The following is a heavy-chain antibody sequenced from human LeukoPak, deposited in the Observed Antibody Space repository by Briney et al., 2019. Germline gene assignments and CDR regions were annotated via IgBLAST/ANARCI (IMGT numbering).Heavy chain of an antibody. CDR1: GGSITSYF. D-gene: IGHD2/OR15-2a*01. CDR2: IYHSGTT. Sequence: SETLSLTCTVSGGSITSYFWSWIRQPPGRRLEWIGYIYHSGTTNYNPSLKSRVTISADTSKNQFSLRLTSVTVADTAVYYCAQKAPFSPTYSQQWGQGTLVTVSS. V-gene: IGHV4-59*01. J-gene: IGHJ1*01. CDR3: AQKAPFSPTYSQQ.